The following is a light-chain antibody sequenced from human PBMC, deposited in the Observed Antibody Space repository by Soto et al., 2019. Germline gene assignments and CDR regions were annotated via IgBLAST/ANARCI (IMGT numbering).Light chain of an antibody. J-gene: IGKJ2*01. Sequence: VLAQSPGTLSLSPGERATLACRASQSVSSNFLAWYQHKVGQAPRLLMYGASIRAAGASDRFTGGGSGTEFTLTISRVEPEDFAVYYCQHFGGSPPKYTFGQGTKLEI. V-gene: IGKV3-20*01. CDR2: GAS. CDR3: QHFGGSPPKYT. CDR1: QSVSSNF.